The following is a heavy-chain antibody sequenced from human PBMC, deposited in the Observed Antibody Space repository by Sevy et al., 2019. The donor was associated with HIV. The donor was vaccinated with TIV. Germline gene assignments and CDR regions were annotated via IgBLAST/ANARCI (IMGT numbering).Heavy chain of an antibody. Sequence: GGSLRLSCSASGFTFSNFGMHWVRQVPGKGLEWVTFIRYDGSDKYYAASVKGRFTISRDDSKNTLYLQMDSLRAEDTAIYYCAKDLAGHGRRYFDYWGQGTQVTVSS. CDR2: IRYDGSDK. J-gene: IGHJ4*02. CDR1: GFTFSNFG. CDR3: AKDLAGHGRRYFDY. D-gene: IGHD2-15*01. V-gene: IGHV3-30*02.